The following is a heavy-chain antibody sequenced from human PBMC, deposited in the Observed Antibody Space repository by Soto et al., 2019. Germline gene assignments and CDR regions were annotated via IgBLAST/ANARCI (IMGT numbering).Heavy chain of an antibody. CDR3: AKDPRLDILTGPFDY. J-gene: IGHJ4*02. CDR1: GFTFSSYG. Sequence: QVQLVESGGGVVQPGRSLRLSCAASGFTFSSYGMHWVRQAPGKGLEWVAVISYDGSNKYYADSVKGRFTISRDNSKNTLYRQMNSLRAEDTAVYYCAKDPRLDILTGPFDYWGQGTLVTVSS. CDR2: ISYDGSNK. D-gene: IGHD3-9*01. V-gene: IGHV3-30*18.